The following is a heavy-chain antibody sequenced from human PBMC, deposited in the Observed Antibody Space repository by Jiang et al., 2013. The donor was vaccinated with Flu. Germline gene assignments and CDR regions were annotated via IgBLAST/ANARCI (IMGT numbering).Heavy chain of an antibody. CDR3: ARGHDGDLDY. D-gene: IGHD4-17*01. Sequence: FTSYAVNWVRLAPGQGLEWMGWINTNTGNPTYAQGFTGRFVFSLDTSVSTAYLQISSLKAEDTAVYYCARGHDGDLDYWGQGTLVIVSS. V-gene: IGHV7-4-1*02. J-gene: IGHJ4*02. CDR1: FTSYA. CDR2: INTNTGNP.